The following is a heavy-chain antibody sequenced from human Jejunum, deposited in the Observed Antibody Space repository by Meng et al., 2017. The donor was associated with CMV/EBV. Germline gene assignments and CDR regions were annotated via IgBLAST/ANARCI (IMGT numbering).Heavy chain of an antibody. Sequence: SGFSFRNYLMHWIRQAPGKGLEWVAVVSYEINSEFYADSVKGRFTISRDDSKTTLPLQMNSLPFSDTAVYYCAREPYCRAGNCYAYASWGLFTLFTVSS. V-gene: IGHV3-30*04. CDR2: VSYEINSE. CDR3: AREPYCRAGNCYAYAS. CDR1: GFSFRNYL. D-gene: IGHD2-15*01. J-gene: IGHJ1*01.